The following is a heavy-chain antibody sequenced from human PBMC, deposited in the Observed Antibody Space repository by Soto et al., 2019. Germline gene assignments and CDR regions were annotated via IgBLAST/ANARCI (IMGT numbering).Heavy chain of an antibody. V-gene: IGHV3-23*01. D-gene: IGHD3-3*01. Sequence: PXGCLRVSSAASGFSFSSSAMAGVRQAPGKGLEWVSAITASGGSTFYADPVKGRFIISRDNSKNTMYLQMSSLRGEDTAVYFCVKRGWDGDDNNFDFWYWGQRALVTVSS. CDR3: VKRGWDGDDNNFDFWY. J-gene: IGHJ4*02. CDR1: GFSFSSSA. CDR2: ITASGGST.